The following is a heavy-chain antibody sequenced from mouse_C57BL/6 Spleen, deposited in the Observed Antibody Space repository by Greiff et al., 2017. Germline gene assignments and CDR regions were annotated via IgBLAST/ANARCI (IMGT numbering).Heavy chain of an antibody. Sequence: QVQLKESGPELVKPGASVKLSCTASGYTFTSYDINWVKQRPGQGLEWIGCIYPSDGSNKYNDKFKGKATLSVDKSSSTTYMELHSLTSEDTAVYFSARTAVVGRDYWGQGTTLTVSS. D-gene: IGHD1-1*01. CDR2: IYPSDGSN. CDR1: GYTFTSYD. CDR3: ARTAVVGRDY. V-gene: IGHV1-85*01. J-gene: IGHJ2*01.